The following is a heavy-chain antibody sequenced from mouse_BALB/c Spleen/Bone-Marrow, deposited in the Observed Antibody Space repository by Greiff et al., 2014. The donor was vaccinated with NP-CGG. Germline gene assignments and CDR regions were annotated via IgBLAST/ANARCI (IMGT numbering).Heavy chain of an antibody. CDR1: GYTFTSYV. J-gene: IGHJ1*01. V-gene: IGHV1-14*01. D-gene: IGHD1-1*01. Sequence: VQLQQSGPELVKPGASVKMSCKASGYTFTSYVIHWVKQKPEQGLEWIGYINPYNDGTKYNEKFKGKATLTSDKSSSTAYMELSSLTSEDSAVYYCARGGYYGTSLYWYFDVWGAGTTVTVSS. CDR3: ARGGYYGTSLYWYFDV. CDR2: INPYNDGT.